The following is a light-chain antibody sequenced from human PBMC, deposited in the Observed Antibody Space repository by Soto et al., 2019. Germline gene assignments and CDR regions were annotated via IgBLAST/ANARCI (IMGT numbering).Light chain of an antibody. J-gene: IGLJ2*01. V-gene: IGLV2-11*01. CDR3: CSYAGDYTLL. CDR2: DVS. CDR1: SSDVGNYNY. Sequence: QSVLTQPRSVSGSPGQSVTISCTGTSSDVGNYNYVSWYQRHPGKAPQLIIYDVSKRPSGVPDRFSGSKSGNTASLTISGLQAEDEADFYCCSYAGDYTLLFGGGTKLTVL.